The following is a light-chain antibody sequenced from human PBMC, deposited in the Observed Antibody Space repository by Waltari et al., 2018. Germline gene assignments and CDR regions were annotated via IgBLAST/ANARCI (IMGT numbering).Light chain of an antibody. CDR1: KSFRTY. J-gene: IGKJ1*01. CDR2: DIS. V-gene: IGKV3-11*01. CDR3: QQRSNWPGT. Sequence: EIVLTQSPATLSLSPGETATLSCRASKSFRTYLAWYQQRPGQPPRLLIYDISKRAAGIPARFSGSGSGTDFTLTISSLEPEDFAIYYCQQRSNWPGTFGQGTKVEIK.